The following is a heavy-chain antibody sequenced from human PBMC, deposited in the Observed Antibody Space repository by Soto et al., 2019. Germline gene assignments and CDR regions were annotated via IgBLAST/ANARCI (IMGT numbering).Heavy chain of an antibody. D-gene: IGHD4-17*01. Sequence: GGSLRLSCAASGFPFSGYAINWVRQAPGKGLEWVSIISGSGSSTNYADSVKGRFTISRDNARDTVYLQMNSLRAEDTAVYYCAKFFYGDYDHRVLFANRGQGTL. CDR3: AKFFYGDYDHRVLFAN. CDR1: GFPFSGYA. V-gene: IGHV3-23*01. J-gene: IGHJ1*01. CDR2: ISGSGSST.